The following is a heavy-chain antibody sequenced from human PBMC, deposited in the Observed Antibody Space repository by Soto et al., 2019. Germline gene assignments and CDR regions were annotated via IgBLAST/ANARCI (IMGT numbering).Heavy chain of an antibody. Sequence: ASVKASCKDSGYTFTSYCFSWVRQAPGQGLEWMGWISANTGNTNFAQKLQGRVTMTTDTSTSTAYMELRSLRSVFTAVYYCERDGRYSGSYGGYYFDYWGQ. V-gene: IGHV1-18*01. J-gene: IGHJ4*01. D-gene: IGHD1-26*01. CDR2: ISANTGNT. CDR1: GYTFTSYC. CDR3: ERDGRYSGSYGGYYFDY.